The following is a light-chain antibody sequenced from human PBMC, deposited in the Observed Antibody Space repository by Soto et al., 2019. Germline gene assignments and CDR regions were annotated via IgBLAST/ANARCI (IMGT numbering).Light chain of an antibody. CDR1: SSDVGGYNY. Sequence: QSALTQPASVSGSPGQSITISCTGTSSDVGGYNYVSWYQQHPGKAPKLMIYDDSNRPSGVSNRFSGSKSGNTASLTISGLQAEDEADYYCSSYTSSSTYAVFGGGTQLTVL. CDR3: SSYTSSSTYAV. CDR2: DDS. J-gene: IGLJ7*01. V-gene: IGLV2-14*01.